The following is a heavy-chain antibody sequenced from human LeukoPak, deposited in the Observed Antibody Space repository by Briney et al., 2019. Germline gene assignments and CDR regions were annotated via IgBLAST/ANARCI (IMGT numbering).Heavy chain of an antibody. V-gene: IGHV4-31*03. D-gene: IGHD3-22*01. CDR2: IYYSGST. J-gene: IGHJ4*02. CDR1: GGSISSGGYY. Sequence: PSETLSLTCTVSGGSISSGGYYWSWIRQHPGKGLEWIGYIYYSGSTYYNPSLKSRVTISVDTSKNQFSLKLSSVTAADTAVYYCVRQSSGYFDYWGQGTLVTVSS. CDR3: VRQSSGYFDY.